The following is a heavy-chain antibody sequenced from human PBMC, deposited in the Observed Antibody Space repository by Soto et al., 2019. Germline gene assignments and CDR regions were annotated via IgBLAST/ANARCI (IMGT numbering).Heavy chain of an antibody. CDR1: GYTFTDYF. J-gene: IGHJ5*01. V-gene: IGHV1-46*03. CDR3: ARRDCSTSHCFSNWFDS. CDR2: INPRSGDK. Sequence: QVHLVQSGAEVRMPGASVKVSCKASGYTFTDYFMHWVRQAPGQGLEWMVIINPRSGDKGYAQKFQGRLIMTTDTSTIPVYMELSGLTSEDTAIYYCARRDCSTSHCFSNWFDSWGQGTLVTVSS. D-gene: IGHD2-2*01.